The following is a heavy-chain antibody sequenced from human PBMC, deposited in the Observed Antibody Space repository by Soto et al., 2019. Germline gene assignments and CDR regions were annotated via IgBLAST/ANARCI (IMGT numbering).Heavy chain of an antibody. J-gene: IGHJ4*02. D-gene: IGHD3-22*01. Sequence: PSETLSLTCTVSGASISSSYWSWIRQSPGKGLEWIGYIFHSGTTNYNPSLKSRVTISVDTSKNQFSLKLSSVTAADTAVYYCARGRTYYYDSSHFDYWGQGTLVTVSS. CDR1: GASISSSY. CDR3: ARGRTYYYDSSHFDY. V-gene: IGHV4-59*12. CDR2: IFHSGTT.